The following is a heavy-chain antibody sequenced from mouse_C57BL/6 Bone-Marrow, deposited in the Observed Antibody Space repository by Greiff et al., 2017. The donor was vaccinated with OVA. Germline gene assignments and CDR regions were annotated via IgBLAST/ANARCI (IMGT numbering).Heavy chain of an antibody. CDR3: ASGDYYGSSYGYFDY. V-gene: IGHV1-50*01. CDR1: GYTFTSYW. D-gene: IGHD1-1*01. J-gene: IGHJ2*01. CDR2: IDPSDSYT. Sequence: QVQLQQPGAELVKPGASVKLSCKASGYTFTSYWMQWVKQRPGQGLEWIGEIDPSDSYTNYNQQFKGKATLTVDTSSSTAYMQLSSLTSEDSAVYYCASGDYYGSSYGYFDYWGQGTTLTVSS.